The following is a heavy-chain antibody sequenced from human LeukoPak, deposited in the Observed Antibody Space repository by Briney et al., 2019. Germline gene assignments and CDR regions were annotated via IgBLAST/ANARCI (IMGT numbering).Heavy chain of an antibody. D-gene: IGHD3-9*01. V-gene: IGHV4-38-2*02. J-gene: IGHJ4*02. Sequence: SETLSLTCTVSGYSISSGYYWGWIRQPPGKGLEWIGSIYHSGSTYYNPSLKSRVTISVDTSKNQFSLKLSSVTAADTAVYYCARGPEHYDILTGIDYWGQGTLVTVPS. CDR3: ARGPEHYDILTGIDY. CDR2: IYHSGST. CDR1: GYSISSGYY.